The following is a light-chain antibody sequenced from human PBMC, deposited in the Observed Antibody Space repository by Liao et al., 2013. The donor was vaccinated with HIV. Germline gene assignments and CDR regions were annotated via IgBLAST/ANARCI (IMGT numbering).Light chain of an antibody. J-gene: IGLJ1*01. Sequence: SYELTQPPSVSVAPGKTTRITCGGDNIGGKSVHWYQQKPGQSPVLVIYQDRKRPSGIPERFAGSNSENTGTLTISGAQAMDEADYYCQAWDSSTAVFGTGTKVTVL. V-gene: IGLV3-21*01. CDR1: NIGGKS. CDR2: QDR. CDR3: QAWDSSTAV.